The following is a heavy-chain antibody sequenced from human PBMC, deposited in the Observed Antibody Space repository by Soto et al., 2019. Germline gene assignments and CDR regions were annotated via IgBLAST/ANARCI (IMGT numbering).Heavy chain of an antibody. D-gene: IGHD3-16*02. Sequence: QVQLVQSGAEVKKPGASVKVSCKASGYTFTSYDINWVRQATGQGLEWMGSMNPNSGKTGYAQKLQGRVTMTRNNSISTAYMELSSLRSEDTAVYYCAREFWCFGELSQRDYYYGMDVWGQGTTVTVSS. CDR2: MNPNSGKT. CDR1: GYTFTSYD. J-gene: IGHJ6*02. V-gene: IGHV1-8*01. CDR3: AREFWCFGELSQRDYYYGMDV.